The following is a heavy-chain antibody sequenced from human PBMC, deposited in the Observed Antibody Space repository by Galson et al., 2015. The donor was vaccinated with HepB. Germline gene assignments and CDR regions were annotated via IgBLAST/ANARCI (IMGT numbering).Heavy chain of an antibody. Sequence: SLRLSCAASGFTFSSYAMRWVRQAPGKGLEWVAVISYDGSNKYYADSVKGRFTISRDNSKNTLYLQMNSLRAEDTAVDYCARDTSIAAAGTFDYCGQGTLVTVSP. D-gene: IGHD6-13*01. CDR3: ARDTSIAAAGTFDY. J-gene: IGHJ4*02. CDR1: GFTFSSYA. V-gene: IGHV3-30-3*01. CDR2: ISYDGSNK.